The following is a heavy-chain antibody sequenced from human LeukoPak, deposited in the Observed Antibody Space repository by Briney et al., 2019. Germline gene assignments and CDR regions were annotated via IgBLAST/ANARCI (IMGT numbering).Heavy chain of an antibody. D-gene: IGHD3-3*01. CDR2: ISSSSSYI. CDR1: GFTFSSYS. J-gene: IGHJ1*01. CDR3: ARDPFPPFRSGYYEEYFQH. Sequence: GGSLRLSCAASGFTFSSYSMNWVRQAPGKGLEWVSSISSSSSYIYYADSVKGRFTISRDNAKNSLYLQMNSLRAEDTAVYYCARDPFPPFRSGYYEEYFQHWGQGTLVTVSS. V-gene: IGHV3-21*01.